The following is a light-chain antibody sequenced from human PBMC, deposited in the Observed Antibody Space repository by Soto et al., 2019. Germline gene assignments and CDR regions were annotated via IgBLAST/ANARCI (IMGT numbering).Light chain of an antibody. CDR2: AAS. V-gene: IGKV1-27*01. CDR1: QAIYNY. Sequence: DIQMTQSPSSLSACVGDRVTITCRASQAIYNYLAWYQQKPGKVPTLLISAASTLQSGVPSRFSGSGSGTDFTLTISSLQPEDVATYYCQKFSAVPTFGGGTKVEI. J-gene: IGKJ4*01. CDR3: QKFSAVPT.